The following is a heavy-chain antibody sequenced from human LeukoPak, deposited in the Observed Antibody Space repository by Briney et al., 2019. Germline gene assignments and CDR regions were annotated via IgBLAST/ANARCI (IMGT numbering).Heavy chain of an antibody. CDR2: INPNSGDT. V-gene: IGHV1-2*02. CDR1: GYSFPGFY. J-gene: IGHJ4*02. CDR3: VRVFNGDYFDY. Sequence: ASVKVSCKASGYSFPGFYIHWLRQAPGQGLEWMGWINPNSGDTDYARNFQGRVTMTRDTSITTAYMEVSRLKSDDTAVYYCVRVFNGDYFDYWGQGSLVTVSS. D-gene: IGHD4-17*01.